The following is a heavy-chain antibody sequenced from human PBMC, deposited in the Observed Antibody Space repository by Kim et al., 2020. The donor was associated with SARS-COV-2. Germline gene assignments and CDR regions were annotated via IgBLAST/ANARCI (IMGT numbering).Heavy chain of an antibody. J-gene: IGHJ5*01. CDR2: VGRSAART. CDR3: ARDPSEGDPLLDS. CDR1: GFTFNSYA. Sequence: GGSLRLSCETSGFTFNSYAMSWVRQAPGKGPEWIAYVGRSAARTYYAASVKGRFIISRDSATNSIHLQMDSLRAEDTALYYCARDPSEGDPLLDSWGHGVLVSVSS. D-gene: IGHD3-16*01. V-gene: IGHV3-48*03.